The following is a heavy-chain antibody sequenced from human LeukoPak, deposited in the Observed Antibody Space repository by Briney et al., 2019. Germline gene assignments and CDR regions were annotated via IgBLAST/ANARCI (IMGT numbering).Heavy chain of an antibody. D-gene: IGHD1-1*01. CDR1: GGSISSGGYY. CDR2: IYYSGST. J-gene: IGHJ5*02. Sequence: SETLSLTCTVSGGSISSGGYYWSWIRQHPGKGLEWIGYIYYSGSTYYNPSLKSRVTISVGTSKNQFSLKLSSVTAADTAVYYCARDRERANENWFDPWGQGTLVIVSS. V-gene: IGHV4-31*03. CDR3: ARDRERANENWFDP.